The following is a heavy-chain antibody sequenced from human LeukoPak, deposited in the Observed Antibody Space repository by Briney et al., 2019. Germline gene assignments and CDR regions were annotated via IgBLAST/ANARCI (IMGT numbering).Heavy chain of an antibody. J-gene: IGHJ4*02. D-gene: IGHD1-26*01. CDR3: ASQSGSYFQINGPPNY. V-gene: IGHV3-23*01. CDR1: GFTFSSYA. Sequence: GGSLRLSCAASGFTFSSYAMSWVRQAPGRGLEWVSAISGSGGSTYYADSVKGRFTISRDNSKNTLYLQMSSLRAEDTAVYYCASQSGSYFQINGPPNYWGQGALVTVSS. CDR2: ISGSGGST.